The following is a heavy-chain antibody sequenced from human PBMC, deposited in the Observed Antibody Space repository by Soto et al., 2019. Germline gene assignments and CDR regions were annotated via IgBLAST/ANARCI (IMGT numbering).Heavy chain of an antibody. D-gene: IGHD1-1*01. CDR1: EFTFSLYA. CDR2: LSGSGAST. Sequence: EVQLLESGGGLVQPGGSLRLSCAASEFTFSLYAMTWVRQAPGKGLEWVSSLSGSGASTYYAESVKGRFTISRDNSRNTLYLQMNSLRAEDTAVYYCAKAPMNNWNVRNERYFDYWGQGTLVTVSS. J-gene: IGHJ4*02. V-gene: IGHV3-23*01. CDR3: AKAPMNNWNVRNERYFDY.